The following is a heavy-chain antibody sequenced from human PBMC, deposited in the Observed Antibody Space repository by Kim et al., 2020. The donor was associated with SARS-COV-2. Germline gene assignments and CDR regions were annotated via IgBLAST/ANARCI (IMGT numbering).Heavy chain of an antibody. J-gene: IGHJ6*02. D-gene: IGHD3-10*01. CDR2: ISSKADGGTT. CDR1: GFTFGDYA. V-gene: IGHV3-49*03. CDR3: TRPSDYYGSGSRYSGMDG. Sequence: GGSLRLSCTASGFTFGDYAMSWFRQAPGKGLEWVGFISSKADGGTTEYAASVNGRFTISRDDSKSIAYLQMNSLKTEDTAVYYCTRPSDYYGSGSRYSGMDGWGQGTTVTVSS.